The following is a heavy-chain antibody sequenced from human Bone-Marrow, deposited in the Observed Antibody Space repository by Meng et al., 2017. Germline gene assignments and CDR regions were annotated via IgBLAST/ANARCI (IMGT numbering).Heavy chain of an antibody. V-gene: IGHV4-34*01. D-gene: IGHD6-6*01. J-gene: IGHJ4*02. Sequence: QVQVQQWGAGLFKPSETLSLTCAVYGGSFSGYYWSWIRQPPGKGLEWIGEINHSGSTNYNPSLKSRVTISVDTSKNQFSLKLSSVTAADTAVYYCARAIATRPDVFDYWGQGTLVTVSS. CDR2: INHSGST. CDR1: GGSFSGYY. CDR3: ARAIATRPDVFDY.